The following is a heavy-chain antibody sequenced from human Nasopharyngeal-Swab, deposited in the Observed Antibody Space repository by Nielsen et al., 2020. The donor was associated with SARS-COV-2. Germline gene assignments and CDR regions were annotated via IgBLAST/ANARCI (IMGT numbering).Heavy chain of an antibody. V-gene: IGHV3-69-1*02. CDR1: GFAFSNYN. CDR2: ITGGGHI. CDR3: SRSEDTTTGDH. D-gene: IGHD2-15*01. Sequence: GESLKISCVASGFAFSNYNINWVRQAPGKGLEWVLSITGGGHIYSGDLAGGRFTISRDNARNSVYLQINSLRADDTAVYFCSRSEDTTTGDHWGQGTLVTVSS. J-gene: IGHJ4*02.